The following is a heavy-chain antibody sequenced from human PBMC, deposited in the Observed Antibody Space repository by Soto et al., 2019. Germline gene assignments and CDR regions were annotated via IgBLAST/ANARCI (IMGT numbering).Heavy chain of an antibody. Sequence: SSETLSLTCAVYGGSFSGYYWSWIRQPPGKGLEWIGEINHSGSTNYNPSLNSRVTISVDTSKNQFSLKLSSVTAADTAVYYCAGTLQSGYSIDYWGQGTLVTVSS. D-gene: IGHD5-12*01. CDR3: AGTLQSGYSIDY. V-gene: IGHV4-34*01. CDR2: INHSGST. CDR1: GGSFSGYY. J-gene: IGHJ4*02.